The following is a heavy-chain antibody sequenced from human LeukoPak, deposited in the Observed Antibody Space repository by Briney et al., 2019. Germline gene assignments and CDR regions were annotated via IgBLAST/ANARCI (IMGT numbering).Heavy chain of an antibody. CDR2: IYYSGST. Sequence: SSETLSLTCTVSGGSISSYYWSWIRQPPGKGLEWIGYIYYSGSTNYNPSLKSRVTISVDTSKNQFSLKLSSVTAADTAVYYCARGVSVVDTYYYDSSGTLGAFDIWGQGTMVTVSS. J-gene: IGHJ3*02. V-gene: IGHV4-59*08. CDR1: GGSISSYY. CDR3: ARGVSVVDTYYYDSSGTLGAFDI. D-gene: IGHD3-22*01.